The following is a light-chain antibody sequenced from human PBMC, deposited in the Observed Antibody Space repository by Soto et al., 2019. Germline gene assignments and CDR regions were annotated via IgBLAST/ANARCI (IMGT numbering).Light chain of an antibody. CDR3: MQYLQTPRT. Sequence: DIVMTQSPLSLSVTPGEPASISCRSTQSLLHTNGYTYLDWYLQKPGQSPQLMIYLGSNRASGVPDRFSGSGSGKDCTLKISRVEAEDVGVYYCMQYLQTPRTFGEGTKVEIK. V-gene: IGKV2-28*01. CDR2: LGS. J-gene: IGKJ1*01. CDR1: QSLLHTNGYTY.